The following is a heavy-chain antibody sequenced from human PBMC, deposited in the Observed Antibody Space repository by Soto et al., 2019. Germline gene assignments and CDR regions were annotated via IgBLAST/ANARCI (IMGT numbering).Heavy chain of an antibody. CDR2: INPSGGST. J-gene: IGHJ6*03. CDR3: ARARANLPIYYYYYMDV. D-gene: IGHD5-12*01. Sequence: ASVKVSCKASGYTFTSYYMHWVRQAPGQGLEWMGIINPSGGSTSYAQKFQGRVTMTRDTSTSTVYMELSSLRSEDTAVYYCARARANLPIYYYYYMDVWGKGTTVTVSS. V-gene: IGHV1-46*01. CDR1: GYTFTSYY.